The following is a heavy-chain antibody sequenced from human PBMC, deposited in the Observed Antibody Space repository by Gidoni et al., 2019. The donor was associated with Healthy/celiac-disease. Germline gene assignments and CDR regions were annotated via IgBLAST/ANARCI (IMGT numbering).Heavy chain of an antibody. CDR2: ISSSSSTI. CDR3: ARDPGDDYGGNREAYFDY. Sequence: EVQLVESGGGLVQPGGSLRLSCAASGFTFSSYSMNWVRQAPGKGLEWVSYISSSSSTIYYADSVKGRFTISRDNAKNSLYLQMNSLRDEDTAVYYCARDPGDDYGGNREAYFDYWGQGTLVTVSS. V-gene: IGHV3-48*02. J-gene: IGHJ4*02. CDR1: GFTFSSYS. D-gene: IGHD4-17*01.